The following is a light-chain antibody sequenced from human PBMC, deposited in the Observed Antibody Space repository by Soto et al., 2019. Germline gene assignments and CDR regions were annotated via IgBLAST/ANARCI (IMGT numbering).Light chain of an antibody. V-gene: IGKV3-20*01. CDR2: GAS. Sequence: IAFNLSPCTLSGYAGLTATLYCRSSQSVSNNYLAWYQQKPGQAPRLLIYGASNRATGIQDRFSGSGSGTDFTLTISSLEPEDFAVYYCQQYGSAIWINFGQGTRLEI. J-gene: IGKJ5*01. CDR1: QSVSNNY. CDR3: QQYGSAIWIN.